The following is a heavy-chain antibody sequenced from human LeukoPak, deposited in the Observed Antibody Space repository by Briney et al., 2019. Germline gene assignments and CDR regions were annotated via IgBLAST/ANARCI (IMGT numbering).Heavy chain of an antibody. CDR3: ARTGAATASDY. CDR1: GYSISSGYY. CDR2: IYYSGST. D-gene: IGHD7-27*01. V-gene: IGHV4-38-2*02. Sequence: PSETLSLTCTVSGYSISSGYYWGWIRQPPGKGLEWIGSIYYSGSTYYNPSLKSRVTISVDTSKNQFSLKLSSVTAADTAVYYCARTGAATASDYWGQGTLVTVSS. J-gene: IGHJ4*02.